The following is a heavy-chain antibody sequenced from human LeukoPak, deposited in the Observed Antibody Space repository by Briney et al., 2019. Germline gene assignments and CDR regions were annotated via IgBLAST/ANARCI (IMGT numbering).Heavy chain of an antibody. CDR2: IWYDGSNK. D-gene: IGHD2-2*01. CDR1: GFTFSSYG. J-gene: IGHJ4*02. CDR3: ARGEIDIVVVPAATNNFDY. Sequence: GRSLRLSCAASGFTFSSYGMHWVRQAPGKGLEWVAVIWYDGSNKYYADSVKGRFTISRDNSKNTLYLQMNGLRAEDTAVYYCARGEIDIVVVPAATNNFDYWGQGTLVTVSS. V-gene: IGHV3-33*01.